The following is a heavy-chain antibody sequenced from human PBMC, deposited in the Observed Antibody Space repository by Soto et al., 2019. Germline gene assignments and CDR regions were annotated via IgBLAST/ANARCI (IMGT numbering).Heavy chain of an antibody. CDR1: GYTFTSYG. Sequence: ASVKVSCKASGYTFTSYGISCVRQAPGQGLEWMGWISAYNVNINYAQKLQGRVTMTTDKSTSTAYMGVRSLRSEVTVMYYCARDPRYSSGWYNWFDPWGQGTVVTVSS. J-gene: IGHJ5*02. CDR3: ARDPRYSSGWYNWFDP. CDR2: ISAYNVNI. V-gene: IGHV1-18*04. D-gene: IGHD6-19*01.